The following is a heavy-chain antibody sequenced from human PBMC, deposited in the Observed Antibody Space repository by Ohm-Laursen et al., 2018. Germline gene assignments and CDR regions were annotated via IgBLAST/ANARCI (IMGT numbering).Heavy chain of an antibody. D-gene: IGHD3-10*01. Sequence: GSLRLSCTAPGFIFSSYSMSWVRQAPGKGLEWVSSISSSSGPIYYADSMKGRFTISRDNAKNSLHLQMNSLRAEDTAVYYCAREGPRAISYYGSGSSDYYYYGLDVWGQGTTVTVSS. CDR2: ISSSSGPI. CDR1: GFIFSSYS. V-gene: IGHV3-21*01. CDR3: AREGPRAISYYGSGSSDYYYYGLDV. J-gene: IGHJ6*02.